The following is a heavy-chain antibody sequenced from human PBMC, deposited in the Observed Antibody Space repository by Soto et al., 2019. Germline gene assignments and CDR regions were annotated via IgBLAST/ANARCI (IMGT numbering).Heavy chain of an antibody. J-gene: IGHJ4*02. CDR1: GISFSTYS. CDR2: ITGGSSTYK. D-gene: IGHD4-4*01. V-gene: IGHV3-21*01. CDR3: ATEGEVTPKYLDF. Sequence: GGSLRLSCAASGISFSTYSMTWVRQAPGKGLEWVSSITGGSSTYKYYADSMKGRFTVSRDNAKNSLYLQMNSLRAEDTAVYYCATEGEVTPKYLDFWGQGTLVTVSS.